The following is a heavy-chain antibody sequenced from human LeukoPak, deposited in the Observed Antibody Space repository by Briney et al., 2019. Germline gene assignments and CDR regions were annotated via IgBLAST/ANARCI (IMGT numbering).Heavy chain of an antibody. Sequence: GASVKVSCKAGGFTFTNYHRHWVRQAPGQGLEWMGMINPSAGITTYEQKFQGRVTMTRDTSTSTDYMELSSLRSDDTAVYSCAKDGGTFQFDYWGQGTLVTVSA. D-gene: IGHD1-26*01. CDR2: INPSAGIT. CDR3: AKDGGTFQFDY. J-gene: IGHJ4*02. V-gene: IGHV1-46*01. CDR1: GFTFTNYH.